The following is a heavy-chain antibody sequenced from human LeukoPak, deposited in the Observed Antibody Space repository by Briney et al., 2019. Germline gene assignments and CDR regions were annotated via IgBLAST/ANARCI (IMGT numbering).Heavy chain of an antibody. CDR2: ISSSGTAM. CDR1: EFTFSSYA. CDR3: VRDLILVWTPGDDFDF. J-gene: IGHJ4*02. Sequence: PGGSLRLSCAASEFTFSSYAMRWVRQAPGKGLEWVSYISSSGTAMYYADSVKGRFTISRDNAKNSLYLQMNNLRAEDTAVYYCVRDLILVWTPGDDFDFWGQGTLVIVSS. V-gene: IGHV3-48*04. D-gene: IGHD3-16*01.